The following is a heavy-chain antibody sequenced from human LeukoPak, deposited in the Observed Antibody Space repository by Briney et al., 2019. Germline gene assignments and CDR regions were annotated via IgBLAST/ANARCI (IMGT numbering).Heavy chain of an antibody. CDR1: GYSISSVYY. D-gene: IGHD3-3*01. CDR2: IYHSGST. V-gene: IGHV4-38-2*01. CDR3: ARHSTWSGPGP. J-gene: IGHJ5*02. Sequence: SETMSLTCAVSGYSISSVYYWCWIRQPPGKGLEGIGSIYHSGSTYYNPSLKSRVTISVDTSKNQFSWKLSAVTAADTAVYYCARHSTWSGPGPWGQGTLVTVSS.